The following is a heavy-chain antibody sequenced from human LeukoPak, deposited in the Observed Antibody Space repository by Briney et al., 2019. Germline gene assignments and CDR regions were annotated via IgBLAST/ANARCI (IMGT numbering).Heavy chain of an antibody. J-gene: IGHJ3*02. Sequence: PSETLSLTCTVSGGSISSSSYYWGWIRQPPGKGLEWIGSIYHSGSTYYNPSLKSRVTISVDTSKNQFSLKLSSVTAADTAVYYCARDLGKVDTAMDDAFDIWGQGTMVTVSS. CDR2: IYHSGST. CDR1: GGSISSSSYY. CDR3: ARDLGKVDTAMDDAFDI. V-gene: IGHV4-39*07. D-gene: IGHD5-18*01.